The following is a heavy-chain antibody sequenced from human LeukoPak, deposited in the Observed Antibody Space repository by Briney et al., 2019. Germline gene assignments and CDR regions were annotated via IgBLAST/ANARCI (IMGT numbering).Heavy chain of an antibody. Sequence: GESLKISCKGSGYSFTNYWIGWVRQMPGKGLEWMGIIFPSDADTRYSPSFQGQVTISADKSINTAYLQWNSLGASDSAIYYCARRSSGWGDWGQGTLVTVSS. CDR3: ARRSSGWGD. V-gene: IGHV5-51*01. J-gene: IGHJ4*02. CDR1: GYSFTNYW. D-gene: IGHD6-19*01. CDR2: IFPSDADT.